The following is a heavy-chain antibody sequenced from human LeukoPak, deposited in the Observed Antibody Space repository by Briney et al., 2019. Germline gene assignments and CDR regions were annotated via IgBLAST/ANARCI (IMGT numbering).Heavy chain of an antibody. D-gene: IGHD6-13*01. CDR2: IKQDGSEK. Sequence: PGGSLRLSCAASGFTFSSYWMSWVRQAPGKGLEWVANIKQDGSEKYYVDSVKGRFTISRDNAKNSLYLQMNSLRAEDTAVYYCAKGTSSSPLNDAFDIWGQGTMVTVSS. CDR1: GFTFSSYW. CDR3: AKGTSSSPLNDAFDI. V-gene: IGHV3-7*05. J-gene: IGHJ3*02.